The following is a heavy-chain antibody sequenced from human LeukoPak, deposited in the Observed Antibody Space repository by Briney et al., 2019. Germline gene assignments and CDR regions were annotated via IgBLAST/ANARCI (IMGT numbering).Heavy chain of an antibody. CDR2: IYYTGST. CDR3: ARIFRGAYFDY. CDR1: GGSISNYY. Sequence: PSETLSLTRTVSGGSISNYYWNWIRQPPGKGLEWIGYIYYTGSTNYNPSLKSRVTMSVDTSKNQFSLNLRSVTAADTAVYYCARIFRGAYFDYWGQGTLVTVSS. D-gene: IGHD3-10*01. V-gene: IGHV4-59*01. J-gene: IGHJ4*02.